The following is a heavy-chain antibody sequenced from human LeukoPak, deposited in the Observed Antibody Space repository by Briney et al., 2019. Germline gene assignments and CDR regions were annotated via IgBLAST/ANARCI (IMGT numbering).Heavy chain of an antibody. CDR1: GFTFSDYY. J-gene: IGHJ6*02. CDR3: ARDVWIFGVVTPSYSHGMDV. CDR2: ISSSGSTI. V-gene: IGHV3-11*01. Sequence: GGSLRLSCAASGFTFSDYYMGWIRQAPGKGLEWVSYISSSGSTIYYADSVKGRFTISRDNAKNSLYQQMHSLRAEDPAVYYCARDVWIFGVVTPSYSHGMDVWGQGTTVTVSS. D-gene: IGHD3-3*01.